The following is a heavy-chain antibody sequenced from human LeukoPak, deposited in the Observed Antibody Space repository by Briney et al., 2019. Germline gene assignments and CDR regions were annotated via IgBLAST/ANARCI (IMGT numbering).Heavy chain of an antibody. CDR1: GFTFSNYA. V-gene: IGHV3-30*03. J-gene: IGHJ3*02. CDR3: ARGGGADAFDI. D-gene: IGHD3-16*01. CDR2: ISSDATNK. Sequence: PGGSLRLSCAASGFTFSNYAIHWVRQAPGKGLEWVAVISSDATNKYYTDSVKGRFTISRDNAKNSLYLQMNSLRAEDTALYHCARGGGADAFDIWGQGTMVTVSS.